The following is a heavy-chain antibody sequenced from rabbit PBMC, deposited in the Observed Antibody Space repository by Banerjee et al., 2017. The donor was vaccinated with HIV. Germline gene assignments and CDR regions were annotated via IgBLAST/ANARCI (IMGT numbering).Heavy chain of an antibody. Sequence: QEQLEESGGDLVKPEGSLTLTCTASGFSFNNRYVMCWVRQAPGKGLEWIACINTISGDTVYATWAKGRFTISKSSSTTVTLQMTSLTAADTATYFCARDLAGAIGWNFNLWGPGTLVTVS. D-gene: IGHD4-1*01. CDR2: INTISGDT. J-gene: IGHJ4*01. CDR1: GFSFNNRYV. CDR3: ARDLAGAIGWNFNL. V-gene: IGHV1S45*01.